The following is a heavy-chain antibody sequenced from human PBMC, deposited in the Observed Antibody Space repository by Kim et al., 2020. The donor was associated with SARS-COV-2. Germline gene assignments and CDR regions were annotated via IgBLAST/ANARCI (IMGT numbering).Heavy chain of an antibody. CDR3: ARHMGSNWFWAFDI. D-gene: IGHD3-10*01. CDR1: GGSINNYF. Sequence: SETLSLTCTVSGGSINNYFWSWIRQPPGQGLEWIGYIYYDGRTSYSPSLKSRVTISLDTSKNQFSLKLTSVTAADAAVYYCARHMGSNWFWAFDIWGQGTMVSVSS. J-gene: IGHJ3*02. CDR2: IYYDGRT. V-gene: IGHV4-59*08.